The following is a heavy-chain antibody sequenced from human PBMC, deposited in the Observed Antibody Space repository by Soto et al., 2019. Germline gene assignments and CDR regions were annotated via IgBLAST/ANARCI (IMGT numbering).Heavy chain of an antibody. CDR1: GYTFTGYY. V-gene: IGHV1-2*04. J-gene: IGHJ4*02. CDR3: ARGVSGSCFSCYFDY. Sequence: QVQLVQSGAEVKKPGASVKVSCKASGYTFTGYYMHWVRQAPGQGLEWMGWINPNSGGTNYAQKFQGWVTMTRDTSISTAYMELSRLRSDDTAVYSCARGVSGSCFSCYFDYWGQGTLVTVSS. D-gene: IGHD2-15*01. CDR2: INPNSGGT.